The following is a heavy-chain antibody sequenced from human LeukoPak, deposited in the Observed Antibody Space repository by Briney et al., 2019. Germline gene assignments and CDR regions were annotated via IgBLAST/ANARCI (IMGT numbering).Heavy chain of an antibody. J-gene: IGHJ4*02. CDR3: ARMYNWNYGYFDY. CDR2: ISWNGGST. Sequence: GGSLRLSCAASGFTFNKYAMSWVRQAPGEGLEWVSGISWNGGSTSYADSVKGRFTISRDNAKNSLYLQMNSLRAEDTALYYCARMYNWNYGYFDYWGQGILVTVSS. V-gene: IGHV3-20*04. CDR1: GFTFNKYA. D-gene: IGHD1-7*01.